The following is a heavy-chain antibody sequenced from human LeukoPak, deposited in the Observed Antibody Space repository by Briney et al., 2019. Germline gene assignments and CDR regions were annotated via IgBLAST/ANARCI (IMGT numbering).Heavy chain of an antibody. CDR2: ISGDGSTT. J-gene: IGHJ5*02. CDR3: ARDPRNEGFDP. D-gene: IGHD1-1*01. V-gene: IGHV3-74*01. Sequence: GGSLRLSCAASGFTLSYYWMHWVRQGPGKGLVWVSTISGDGSTTHYADSVKGRFTISRDNAKNTLYLEMNSLRAEDTAVYYCARDPRNEGFDPWGQGTLVPVSS. CDR1: GFTLSYYW.